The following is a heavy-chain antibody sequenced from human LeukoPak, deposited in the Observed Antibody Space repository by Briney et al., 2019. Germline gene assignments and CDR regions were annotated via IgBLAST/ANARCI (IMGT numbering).Heavy chain of an antibody. CDR3: AAGPAGNGHLSSY. CDR2: INGDGNNV. V-gene: IGHV3-74*01. CDR1: GFTFNNYW. J-gene: IGHJ4*02. D-gene: IGHD1-1*01. Sequence: GGSLRLSRAASGFTFNNYWLHWVRQVPGKGLMWVSRINGDGNNVNYADSVKGRFTISRDNAKNTLHLQMNSLRAEDTAVYYCAAGPAGNGHLSSYWGQGTRVTVSS.